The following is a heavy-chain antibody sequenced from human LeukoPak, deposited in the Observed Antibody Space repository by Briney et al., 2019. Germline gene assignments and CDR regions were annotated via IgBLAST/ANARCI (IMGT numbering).Heavy chain of an antibody. Sequence: PGGSLRLSCAVSGFRVSDYYMSWVRQAPGKGLEWVGLIRDSGEAFYADFARGRFAISRDESENTLYLQMNSLRVEDTAVYFCARDRAANQDWVEFDPWGQGTSVIVSS. CDR1: GFRVSDYY. V-gene: IGHV3-66*03. J-gene: IGHJ5*02. D-gene: IGHD3/OR15-3a*01. CDR2: IRDSGEA. CDR3: ARDRAANQDWVEFDP.